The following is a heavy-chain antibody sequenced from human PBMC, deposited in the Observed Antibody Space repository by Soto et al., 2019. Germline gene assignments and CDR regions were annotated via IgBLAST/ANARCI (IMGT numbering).Heavy chain of an antibody. CDR3: ARSRSTRQPFDY. D-gene: IGHD5-12*01. CDR2: IYYTGSP. Sequence: SETLSLTCTVSNGSISTYYWSWIRQPPGRSLEWIGHIYYTGSPTYNPSLKSRVTISEDTSKKTVSLTLISVTAEDTAVYYCARSRSTRQPFDYWGRGTLVTVSS. J-gene: IGHJ4*02. CDR1: NGSISTYY. V-gene: IGHV4-59*01.